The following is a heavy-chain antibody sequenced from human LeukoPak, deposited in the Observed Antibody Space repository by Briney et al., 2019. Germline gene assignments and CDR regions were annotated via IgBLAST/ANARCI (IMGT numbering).Heavy chain of an antibody. Sequence: PGGSLRLSCAATGFNFNNYFMTWVRQAPGKGLVWVSRINSDGSSTSYADSVKGRFTISRDNAKNTLYLQMNSLRAEDTAVYYCARQSIAVAGISLRYWGQGTLVTVSS. J-gene: IGHJ4*02. CDR2: INSDGSST. CDR1: GFNFNNYF. V-gene: IGHV3-74*01. D-gene: IGHD6-19*01. CDR3: ARQSIAVAGISLRY.